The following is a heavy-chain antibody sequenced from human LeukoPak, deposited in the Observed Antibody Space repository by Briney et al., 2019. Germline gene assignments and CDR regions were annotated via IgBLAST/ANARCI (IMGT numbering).Heavy chain of an antibody. CDR2: IIPIFGTA. V-gene: IGHV1-69*13. CDR1: GGTFSSYA. J-gene: IGHJ3*02. CDR3: ARDGCSSTSCFGAFDI. D-gene: IGHD2-2*01. Sequence: ASVKVSCKASGGTFSSYAISWVRQAPGQGLEWMGGIIPIFGTANYAQKFQGRVTITADESTSTAYMELSSLRSEDTAVYYCARDGCSSTSCFGAFDIWGQGTMVTVSS.